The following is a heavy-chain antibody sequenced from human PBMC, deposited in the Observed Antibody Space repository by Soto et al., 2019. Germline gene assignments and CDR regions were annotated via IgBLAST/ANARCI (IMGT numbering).Heavy chain of an antibody. CDR3: ARESITEIVAPGAFDI. CDR1: GYIFRSYG. Sequence: GASVKFSCKGSGYIFRSYGLNWVRQAPGQGLEWMGKISAYSDNPNYAQNLQGRVIMTIDTSTSTAYMELRSLRFDDTAVYYCARESITEIVAPGAFDIWGQGTMVTVSS. J-gene: IGHJ3*02. CDR2: ISAYSDNP. V-gene: IGHV1-18*01. D-gene: IGHD3-22*01.